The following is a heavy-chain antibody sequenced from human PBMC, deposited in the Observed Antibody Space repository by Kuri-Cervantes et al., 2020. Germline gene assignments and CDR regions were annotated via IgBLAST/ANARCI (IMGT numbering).Heavy chain of an antibody. D-gene: IGHD3-10*01. J-gene: IGHJ6*03. CDR3: ARDRQGYYGLKWGYYYYMDV. CDR2: IYSGGST. V-gene: IGHV3-53*01. CDR1: GFTFDDYG. Sequence: GESLKISCAASGFTFDDYGMSWVRQAPGKGLEWVSVIYSGGSTYYADSVKGRFTISRDNSKNTLYLQMNSLRAEDTAVYYCARDRQGYYGLKWGYYYYMDVWGKGTTVTVSS.